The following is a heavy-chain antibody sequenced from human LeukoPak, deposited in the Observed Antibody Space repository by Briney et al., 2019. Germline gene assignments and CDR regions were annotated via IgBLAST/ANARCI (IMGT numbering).Heavy chain of an antibody. J-gene: IGHJ4*02. Sequence: SVKVSCKASGGTFSSYAISWVRQAPGQGLEWMGRIIPIFGIANYAQKFQGRVTITADKSTSTAYMELSSLRSEDTAVYYCAKDLYDILTGYCFDYWGQGTLVTVSS. D-gene: IGHD3-9*01. CDR1: GGTFSSYA. CDR2: IIPIFGIA. CDR3: AKDLYDILTGYCFDY. V-gene: IGHV1-69*04.